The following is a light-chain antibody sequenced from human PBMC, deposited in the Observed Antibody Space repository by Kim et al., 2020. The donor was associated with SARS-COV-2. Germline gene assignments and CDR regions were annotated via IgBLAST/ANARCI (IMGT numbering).Light chain of an antibody. V-gene: IGLV5-45*02. CDR1: SGINVGTYR. J-gene: IGLJ1*01. CDR3: MIWHNSAFV. Sequence: CTLRSGINVGTYRIYWYQQKPGSPPQYLLRYKSDSDNQKGSGVPSRFSGSKDASANAGILLISGLQSEDEADYYCMIWHNSAFVFGTGTKVTVL. CDR2: YKSDSDN.